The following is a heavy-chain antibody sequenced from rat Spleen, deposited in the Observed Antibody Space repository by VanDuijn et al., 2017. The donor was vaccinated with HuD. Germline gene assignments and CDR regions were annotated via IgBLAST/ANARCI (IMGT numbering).Heavy chain of an antibody. CDR3: ARYYSSYTPFAY. Sequence: QVQLQQSGVEVAKPGSSVKISCKASGYTFSSYDISWIKQTTGQGLEYIGYINTGSVGTSYHEKFKGKATLTVDKSSSTAFMQLSSLTPEDTAVYYCARYYSSYTPFAYWGQGTLVTVSS. J-gene: IGHJ3*01. CDR2: INTGSVGT. CDR1: GYTFSSYD. D-gene: IGHD1-2*01. V-gene: IGHV1-57*01.